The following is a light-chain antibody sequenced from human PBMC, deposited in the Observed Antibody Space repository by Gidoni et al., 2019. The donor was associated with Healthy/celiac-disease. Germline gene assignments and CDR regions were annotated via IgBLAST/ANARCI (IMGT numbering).Light chain of an antibody. Sequence: DIQMTPSPSTLSASVGDRVTITCRASQSISSWLAWYQQKPGKAPKLLIYDASSLESGVPSRFSGSGSGTEFTLTISSLQPDDFATYYCQQYNSYSMYTFGQXTKLEIK. CDR1: QSISSW. J-gene: IGKJ2*01. V-gene: IGKV1-5*01. CDR2: DAS. CDR3: QQYNSYSMYT.